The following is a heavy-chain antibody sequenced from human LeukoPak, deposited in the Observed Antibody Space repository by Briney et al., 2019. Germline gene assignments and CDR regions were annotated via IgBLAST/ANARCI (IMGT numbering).Heavy chain of an antibody. D-gene: IGHD6-13*01. CDR1: GFTFSSFW. J-gene: IGHJ4*02. Sequence: TGGSLRLSCEVSGFTFSSFWMNWVRQAPGKGLEWVANINQDGSEKYYVDSVKGRFTISRDNAKNSQYLQMNSLRAEDTAVYYCVRAPTAGPYYFDYWGQGTLVTVSS. CDR3: VRAPTAGPYYFDY. V-gene: IGHV3-7*01. CDR2: INQDGSEK.